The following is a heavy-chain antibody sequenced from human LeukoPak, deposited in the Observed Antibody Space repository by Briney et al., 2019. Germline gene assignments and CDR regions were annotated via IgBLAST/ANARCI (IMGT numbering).Heavy chain of an antibody. Sequence: SETLSLTCTVSGGSISSYYWSWIRQSPGKGLECIGYIHYTGSTNYNPSLKSRVIISVETSKNQFSLKLKSVTAADTAVYYCARGGYYGSGNDFRFDPWGQGTLVTVSS. CDR1: GGSISSYY. J-gene: IGHJ5*02. CDR3: ARGGYYGSGNDFRFDP. CDR2: IHYTGST. D-gene: IGHD3-10*01. V-gene: IGHV4-59*01.